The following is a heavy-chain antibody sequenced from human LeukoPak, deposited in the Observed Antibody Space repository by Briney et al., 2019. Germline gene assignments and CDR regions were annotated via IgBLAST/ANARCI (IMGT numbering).Heavy chain of an antibody. CDR3: ARDVLITVTYTNAFDI. CDR1: GYTFTDYY. D-gene: IGHD6-19*01. V-gene: IGHV1-2*02. CDR2: VNPNSGAT. J-gene: IGHJ3*02. Sequence: ASVKVSCKASGYTFTDYYMHWVRQAPGQGLECMGWVNPNSGATNYAQKFQGRVTMTRDTSISTAYMELSGLRSDDTAVYYCARDVLITVTYTNAFDIWGQGTMVTVSS.